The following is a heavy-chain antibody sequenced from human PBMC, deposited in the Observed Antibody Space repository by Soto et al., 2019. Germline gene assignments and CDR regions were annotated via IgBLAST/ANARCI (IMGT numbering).Heavy chain of an antibody. CDR1: GGSISSGGYS. CDR2: IYHSGST. D-gene: IGHD5-12*01. Sequence: PSETVSLTCAVSGGSISSGGYSWSWIRQPPGKGLEWIGYIYHSGSTYYNPSLKSRVTISVDRSKNQFSLKLSSVTAADTAVYYCARIVATGGDWFDPWGQGTLVTVSS. CDR3: ARIVATGGDWFDP. J-gene: IGHJ5*02. V-gene: IGHV4-30-2*01.